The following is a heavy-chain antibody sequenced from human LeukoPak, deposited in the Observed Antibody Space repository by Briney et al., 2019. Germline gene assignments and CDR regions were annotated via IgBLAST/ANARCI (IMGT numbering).Heavy chain of an antibody. CDR1: GYTFTSYG. CDR3: ARVSYGSGSYYRHFDY. Sequence: ASVKVSCKASGYTFTSYGISWVRQAPGQGLEWMGWISAYNGNTNYAQKLQGRVTMTTDTSTSTAYMELRSLRSDDTAVYYCARVSYGSGSYYRHFDYWGQGTLVTVSS. J-gene: IGHJ4*02. V-gene: IGHV1-18*01. CDR2: ISAYNGNT. D-gene: IGHD3-10*01.